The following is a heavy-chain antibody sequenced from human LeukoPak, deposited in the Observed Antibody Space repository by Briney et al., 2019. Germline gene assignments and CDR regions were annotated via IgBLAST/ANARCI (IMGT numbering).Heavy chain of an antibody. CDR3: AKGGGYEAQYYYYYLDV. CDR2: ISGSGGST. CDR1: GFTFRNYG. Sequence: PGGSLRLSCAASGFTFRNYGMSWVRQAPGKGLEWVSAISGSGGSTYNADSVKGRFTISRDNSKNTLYLQMKSLRAEDTAVYYCAKGGGYEAQYYYYYLDVWGKGTTVTISS. J-gene: IGHJ6*03. D-gene: IGHD5-12*01. V-gene: IGHV3-23*01.